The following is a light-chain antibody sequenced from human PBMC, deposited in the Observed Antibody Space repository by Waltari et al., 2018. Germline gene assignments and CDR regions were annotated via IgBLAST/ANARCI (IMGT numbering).Light chain of an antibody. CDR3: SSFTNSNTLV. J-gene: IGLJ2*01. CDR1: SIDLGGYTS. V-gene: IGLV2-14*03. Sequence: QSVLTQPASASGSPGQSITLSCTGTSIDLGGYTSFPWYQRHPGKAPKLLIFGVSNRPSGVSDRFSGSKSGNTASLTISGLQAEDEADYYCSSFTNSNTLVFGGGTKLTVL. CDR2: GVS.